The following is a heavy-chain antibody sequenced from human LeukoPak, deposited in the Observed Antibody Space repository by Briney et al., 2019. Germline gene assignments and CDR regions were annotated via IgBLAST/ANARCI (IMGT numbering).Heavy chain of an antibody. CDR2: MYSGGDT. Sequence: GGSLRLSCAASGFTVSDNYMSWVRQAPGKGLEWVSVMYSGGDTYYAESVKGRFTFSRDISKNTLYLQMNGLRTEDTAMYYCARDAPQVPAAGVLASWGQGTLVTVSS. J-gene: IGHJ4*02. D-gene: IGHD6-13*01. CDR1: GFTVSDNY. CDR3: ARDAPQVPAAGVLAS. V-gene: IGHV3-53*01.